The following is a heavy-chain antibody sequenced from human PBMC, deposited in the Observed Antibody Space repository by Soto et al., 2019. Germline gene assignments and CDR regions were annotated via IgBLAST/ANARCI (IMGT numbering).Heavy chain of an antibody. CDR2: IYWHDDK. CDR3: AHRGGATVGLYYFDY. J-gene: IGHJ4*02. CDR1: GFSLSTTGVG. D-gene: IGHD3-16*01. V-gene: IGHV2-5*01. Sequence: SGPTLVDPTQTLTLTCTFSGFSLSTTGVGVSWIRQPPGKALEWLALIYWHDDKRYSPSLKSRPTITKDTSKNQVVLTMTNMDPVDTATYYCAHRGGATVGLYYFDYWGQGAPVTVSS.